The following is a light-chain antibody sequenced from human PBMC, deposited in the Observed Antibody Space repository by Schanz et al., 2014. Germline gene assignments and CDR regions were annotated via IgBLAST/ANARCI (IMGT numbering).Light chain of an antibody. CDR2: DNS. CDR1: SSNIGAGYD. Sequence: QSVLTQPPSVSAAPGQKVTISCTGSSSNIGAGYDVHWYQQLPGTAPKLLIYDNSNRPSGVPDRFSASKSGTSASLAISGLQSEDEADYYCAAWDDSLNGFYVFGTGTKLTVL. CDR3: AAWDDSLNGFYV. J-gene: IGLJ1*01. V-gene: IGLV1-40*01.